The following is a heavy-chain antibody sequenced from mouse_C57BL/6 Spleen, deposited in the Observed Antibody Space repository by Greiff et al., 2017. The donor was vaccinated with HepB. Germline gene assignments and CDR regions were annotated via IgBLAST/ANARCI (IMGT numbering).Heavy chain of an antibody. V-gene: IGHV5-4*01. CDR1: GFTFSSYA. J-gene: IGHJ1*03. CDR2: ISDGGSYT. CDR3: ARDYYGSARGWYFDV. Sequence: EVQLVESGGGLVKPGGSLKLSCAASGFTFSSYAMSWVRQTPEKRLEWVATISDGGSYTYYPDNVKGRFTISRDNAKNNLYLQMSHLKSEDTAMYYCARDYYGSARGWYFDVWGTGTTVTVSS. D-gene: IGHD1-1*01.